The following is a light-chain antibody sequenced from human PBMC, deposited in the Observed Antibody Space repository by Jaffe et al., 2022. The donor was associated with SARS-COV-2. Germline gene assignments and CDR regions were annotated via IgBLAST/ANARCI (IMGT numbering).Light chain of an antibody. CDR3: QQYYSTPPT. J-gene: IGKJ1*01. Sequence: DIVMTQSPDSLAVSLGERATINCKSSQTVLYSSTNKNYLAWYQQKPGQPPKLLIYWASTRESGVPDRFSGSGSGTDFTLTISSLQAEDVAVYYCQQYYSTPPTFGQGTKVEI. V-gene: IGKV4-1*01. CDR1: QTVLYSSTNKNY. CDR2: WAS.